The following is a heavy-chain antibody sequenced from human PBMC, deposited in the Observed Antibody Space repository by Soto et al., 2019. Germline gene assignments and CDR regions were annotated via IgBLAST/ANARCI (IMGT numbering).Heavy chain of an antibody. D-gene: IGHD4-17*01. J-gene: IGHJ3*02. V-gene: IGHV1-18*01. CDR3: ARSYGDYERGTFRRVFGGDDAFYI. CDR2: ISAYNGNT. CDR1: GYTFTSYG. Sequence: QVQLVQSGAEVKKPGASVKVSCKASGYTFTSYGISWVRQAPGQGLEWMGWISAYNGNTNYAQKLQGRVNMTTDTSTSTAYLELRSLRSDDTDVYYCARSYGDYERGTFRRVFGGDDAFYIWGQGTMVTVSS.